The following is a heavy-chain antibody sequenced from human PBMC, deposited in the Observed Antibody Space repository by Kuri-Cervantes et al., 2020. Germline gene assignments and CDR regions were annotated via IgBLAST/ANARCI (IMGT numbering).Heavy chain of an antibody. J-gene: IGHJ3*02. Sequence: SETLSLTCTVSGGSVSSGSYYWIWIRQPPGKGLEWIGYIYYSGSTNYNPSLKSRVTISVDTSKNQFSLKLSSVTAADTAVYYCASITPPIPMDDAFDIWGQGTMVTVSS. D-gene: IGHD3-10*01. CDR2: IYYSGST. V-gene: IGHV4-61*01. CDR1: GGSVSSGSYY. CDR3: ASITPPIPMDDAFDI.